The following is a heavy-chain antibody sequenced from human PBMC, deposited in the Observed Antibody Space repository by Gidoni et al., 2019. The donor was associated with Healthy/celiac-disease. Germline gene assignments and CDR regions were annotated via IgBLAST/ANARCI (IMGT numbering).Heavy chain of an antibody. D-gene: IGHD3-16*01. V-gene: IGHV4-34*01. J-gene: IGHJ4*02. Sequence: QVQLQQWGAGLLKPSETLSLTCAVYGGSFSGYYWSWIRQPPGKGLEWIGEINHSGSTNYNPSLKSRVTISVDTSKNQFSLKLSSVTAADTAVYYCARVGHPGGRGGIDYWGQGTLVTVSS. CDR1: GGSFSGYY. CDR2: INHSGST. CDR3: ARVGHPGGRGGIDY.